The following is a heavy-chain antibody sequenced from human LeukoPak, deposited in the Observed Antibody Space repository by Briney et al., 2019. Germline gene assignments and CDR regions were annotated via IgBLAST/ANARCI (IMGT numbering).Heavy chain of an antibody. D-gene: IGHD3-16*02. J-gene: IGHJ4*02. V-gene: IGHV4-31*03. CDR3: AGTSRLRRGLSGGYYFDY. CDR2: IYYSGST. Sequence: PSQTLSLTCTVSGGSISNGGYYWSWIRQHPGKGLEWIGYIYYSGSTYYNPSLKSRVTISVDTSKNQFSLKLSSVTAADTAVYYCAGTSRLRRGLSGGYYFDYWGQGTLVTVSS. CDR1: GGSISNGGYY.